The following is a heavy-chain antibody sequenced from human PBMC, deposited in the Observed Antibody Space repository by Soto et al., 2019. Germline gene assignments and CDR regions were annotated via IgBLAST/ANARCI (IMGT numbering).Heavy chain of an antibody. CDR1: GYTFTGYY. Sequence: ASVKVSCKASGYTFTGYYMHWVRQAPGQGLEWMGWINPNSGGTNYAQKFQGRVTMTRDTPISTAYMELSRLRSDDTAVYYCARGISSGWIHYYYYGMDVLGQGTTVTVSS. J-gene: IGHJ6*02. CDR2: INPNSGGT. D-gene: IGHD6-19*01. CDR3: ARGISSGWIHYYYYGMDV. V-gene: IGHV1-2*02.